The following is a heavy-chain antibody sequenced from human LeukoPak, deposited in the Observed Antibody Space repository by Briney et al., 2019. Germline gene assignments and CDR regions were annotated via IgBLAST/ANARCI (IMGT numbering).Heavy chain of an antibody. D-gene: IGHD1-1*01. CDR3: ASTPRYNWNDASDPFDI. CDR2: IYPCVSHT. Sequence: KRGEPRQISGQGSGSSFTSYWIGGARQLPGKGLGGMGIIYPCVSHTKYSPPFQAQVTISAHQSLTTASLQWSSLKASDTAMYYCASTPRYNWNDASDPFDIWGQGTMVTVSS. CDR1: GSSFTSYW. V-gene: IGHV5-51*01. J-gene: IGHJ3*02.